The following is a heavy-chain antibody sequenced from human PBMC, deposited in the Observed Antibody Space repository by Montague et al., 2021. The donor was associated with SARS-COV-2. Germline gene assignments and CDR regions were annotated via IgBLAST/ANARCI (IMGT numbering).Heavy chain of an antibody. V-gene: IGHV4-34*01. CDR2: VSHTGKP. CDR3: ARGGAPWLRVRLVY. D-gene: IGHD5-12*01. J-gene: IGHJ4*01. Sequence: SETLSLTCAVTEGSFSGFYWSWIRRPPGRGLEWIGEVSHTGKPNYNPTLESRVTMSANTSKNQFSLRLYSVTAADTAMYYCARGGAPWLRVRLVYWGQGSLVTVSS. CDR1: EGSFSGFY.